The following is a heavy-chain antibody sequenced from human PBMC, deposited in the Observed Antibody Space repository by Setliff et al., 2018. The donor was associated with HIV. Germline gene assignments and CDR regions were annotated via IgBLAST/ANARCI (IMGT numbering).Heavy chain of an antibody. D-gene: IGHD6-13*01. CDR1: GGTFSTYA. V-gene: IGHV1-18*01. CDR3: ARGHSSSWTGWFDP. CDR2: ISGYNGNT. J-gene: IGHJ5*02. Sequence: ASVKVSCKASGGTFSTYAISWVRQAPGQGLEWLGWISGYNGNTEYAQKFQGRVTMTTDTSTTIAYMELRSLRSDDTAVYYCARGHSSSWTGWFDPWGQGTLVTVSS.